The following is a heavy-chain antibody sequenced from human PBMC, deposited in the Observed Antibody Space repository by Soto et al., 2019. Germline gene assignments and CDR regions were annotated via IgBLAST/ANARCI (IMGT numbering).Heavy chain of an antibody. CDR3: ARQRYCSSTSCYTVEPLDV. CDR2: ISYDGSNK. CDR1: GFTFSSYA. D-gene: IGHD2-2*02. V-gene: IGHV3-30-3*01. J-gene: IGHJ6*02. Sequence: QVQLVESGGGVVQPGRSLRLSCAASGFTFSSYAMHWVRQAPGKGLEWVAVISYDGSNKYYADSVKGRFTISRDNSKNTLYLQMNSLRAEDTAVYYCARQRYCSSTSCYTVEPLDVWGQGTTVXVSS.